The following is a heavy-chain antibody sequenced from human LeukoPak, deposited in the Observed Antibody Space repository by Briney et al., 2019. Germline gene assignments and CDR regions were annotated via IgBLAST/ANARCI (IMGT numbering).Heavy chain of an antibody. Sequence: GGSLRLSCAAPGFTFSSYAMSWVRQAPGKGLEWVSAISGSGGSTYYADSVKGRFTISRDNSKNTLYLQMNSLRAEDTAVYYCAKAWRIVVVPAAPFDYWGQGTLVTVSS. D-gene: IGHD2-2*01. CDR1: GFTFSSYA. J-gene: IGHJ4*02. CDR2: ISGSGGST. V-gene: IGHV3-23*01. CDR3: AKAWRIVVVPAAPFDY.